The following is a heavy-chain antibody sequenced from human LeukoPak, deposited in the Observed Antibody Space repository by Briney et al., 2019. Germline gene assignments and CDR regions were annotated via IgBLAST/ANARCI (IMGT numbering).Heavy chain of an antibody. Sequence: SETLSLTCAVYGGSFSGYYWSWIRQPPGKGLEWIGEIIDSGSTNYNPSLKSRVTISVDTSKNQFSLKLSSVTAADTAVYYCARVEYSSSYSSKNNWFDPWGQGTLVTVSS. CDR1: GGSFSGYY. V-gene: IGHV4-34*12. CDR3: ARVEYSSSYSSKNNWFDP. D-gene: IGHD6-6*01. J-gene: IGHJ5*02. CDR2: IIDSGST.